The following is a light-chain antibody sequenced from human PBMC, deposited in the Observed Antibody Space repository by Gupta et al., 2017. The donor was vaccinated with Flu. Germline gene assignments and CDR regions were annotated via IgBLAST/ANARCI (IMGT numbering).Light chain of an antibody. CDR3: SSYAGSNTYV. V-gene: IGLV2-8*01. CDR2: EVS. Sequence: QSALTQPPSASGSPGQSATISCSGTSSDVGGYTYVSWYQQHPGKAPTLMIYEVSKRPSGVPDRFSGSKSGNTASLTVSGLQAEDEADYYCSSYAGSNTYVFGTGTKVTVL. CDR1: SSDVGGYTY. J-gene: IGLJ1*01.